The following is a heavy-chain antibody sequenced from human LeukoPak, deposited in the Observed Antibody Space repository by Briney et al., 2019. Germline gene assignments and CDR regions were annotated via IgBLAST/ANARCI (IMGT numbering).Heavy chain of an antibody. D-gene: IGHD4-23*01. CDR2: IIPIFGTA. CDR1: GGTFSSYA. Sequence: ASVKVSCKASGGTFSSYAISWVRQAPGQGLEWMGGIIPIFGTANYAQKFQGRVTITTDESTSTAYMELSSLRSEDTAVYYRAREGYGGPHDAFDIWGQGTMVTVSS. CDR3: AREGYGGPHDAFDI. J-gene: IGHJ3*02. V-gene: IGHV1-69*05.